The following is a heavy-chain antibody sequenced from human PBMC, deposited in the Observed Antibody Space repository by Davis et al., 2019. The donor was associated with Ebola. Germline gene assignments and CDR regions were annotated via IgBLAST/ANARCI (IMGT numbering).Heavy chain of an antibody. V-gene: IGHV1-46*01. J-gene: IGHJ4*02. CDR2: INPSGGST. D-gene: IGHD6-6*01. CDR3: ARDAEDSSSSFLAY. Sequence: AASVKVSCKASGYTFTSYYMHWVRQAPGQGLEWMGIINPSGGSTSYAQKFQGRVTITRDTSASTVYLSLSSLKSEDTAVYYCARDAEDSSSSFLAYWGQGALVTVSS. CDR1: GYTFTSYY.